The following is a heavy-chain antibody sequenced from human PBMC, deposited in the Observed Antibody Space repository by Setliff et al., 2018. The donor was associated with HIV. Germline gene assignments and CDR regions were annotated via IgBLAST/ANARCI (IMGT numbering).Heavy chain of an antibody. CDR3: ARNSQKGIQPLLLAS. D-gene: IGHD1-1*01. CDR2: IHSGGST. CDR1: GLTDTYNY. Sequence: GGSLRLSCAASGLTDTYNYMSWVRQAPGKGLEWVSVIHSGGSTYYADSVKGRLIISRDNSKNTLYLQMNSLRAEDTAVYYCARNSQKGIQPLLLASWGPGTLVTVSS. V-gene: IGHV3-53*01. J-gene: IGHJ4*02.